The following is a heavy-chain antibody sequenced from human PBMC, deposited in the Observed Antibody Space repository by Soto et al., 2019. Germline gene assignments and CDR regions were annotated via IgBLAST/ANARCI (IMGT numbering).Heavy chain of an antibody. CDR3: ARDPGVGLSARWFDP. CDR2: IYYSGST. CDR1: GGSVNNGNYY. V-gene: IGHV4-61*01. D-gene: IGHD2-8*01. Sequence: QVQLQESGPGLVKPSETLTLTCTVSGGSVNNGNYYWNWIRQPPGKGLEWIGHIYYSGSTNYNPSLKSRVIISIGTSKKQFSLKLGSVTAADTAVYFCARDPGVGLSARWFDPWGQGALVTVSS. J-gene: IGHJ5*02.